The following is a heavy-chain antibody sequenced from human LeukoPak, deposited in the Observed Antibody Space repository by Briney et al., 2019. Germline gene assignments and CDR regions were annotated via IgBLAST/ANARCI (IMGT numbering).Heavy chain of an antibody. CDR1: GGTFSSYA. D-gene: IGHD1-26*01. CDR2: IIPILGIA. V-gene: IGHV1-69*04. CDR3: ARDRGGSPRD. Sequence: SVKVSYKASGGTFSSYAISWVRQAPGQGLEWMGRIIPILGIANYAQKLQGRVTMTTDTSTSTAYMELRSLRSDDTAVYYCARDRGGSPRDWGQGTLVTVSS. J-gene: IGHJ4*02.